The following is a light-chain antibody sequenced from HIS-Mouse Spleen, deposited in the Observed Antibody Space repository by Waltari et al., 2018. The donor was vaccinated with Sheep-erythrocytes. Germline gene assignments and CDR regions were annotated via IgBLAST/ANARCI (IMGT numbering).Light chain of an antibody. CDR3: CSYAGSYNHV. CDR2: DVS. J-gene: IGLJ1*01. V-gene: IGLV2-11*01. CDR1: SSDVGGYNY. Sequence: QSALTQPRSVSGSPGQSVTISCTGTSSDVGGYNYVSWYQQHPGKAPKLLIYDVSKRPSGVPDRFSCSKSGNTASLTISGLQAEYEADYYCCSYAGSYNHVFATGTKVTVL.